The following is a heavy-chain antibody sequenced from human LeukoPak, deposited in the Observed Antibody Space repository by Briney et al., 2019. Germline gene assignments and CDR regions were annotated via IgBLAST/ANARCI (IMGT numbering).Heavy chain of an antibody. CDR2: IYYGGST. CDR1: DGSFSGYY. Sequence: SETLSLTCTVSDGSFSGYYWSWIRQPPGKGLEWIGYIYYGGSTAYTPSLKSRVTISIDRSENQFSLKLNSVTAADTAVYYCAREGLVSAFDYWGQGTLVTVST. V-gene: IGHV4-59*01. D-gene: IGHD2-8*01. CDR3: AREGLVSAFDY. J-gene: IGHJ4*02.